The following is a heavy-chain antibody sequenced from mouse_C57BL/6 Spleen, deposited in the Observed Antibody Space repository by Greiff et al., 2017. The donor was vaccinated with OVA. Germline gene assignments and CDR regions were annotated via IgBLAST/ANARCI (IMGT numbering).Heavy chain of an antibody. D-gene: IGHD2-4*01. J-gene: IGHJ3*01. V-gene: IGHV5-17*01. CDR2: ISSGSSTI. Sequence: DVKLVESGGGLVKPGGSLKLSCAASGFTFSDYGMHWVRQAPEKGLEWVAYISSGSSTIYYADTVKGRFTISRDNAKNTLFLQMTSLRSEDTAMYYCARASIYYDYDAWFAYWGQGTLVTVSA. CDR1: GFTFSDYG. CDR3: ARASIYYDYDAWFAY.